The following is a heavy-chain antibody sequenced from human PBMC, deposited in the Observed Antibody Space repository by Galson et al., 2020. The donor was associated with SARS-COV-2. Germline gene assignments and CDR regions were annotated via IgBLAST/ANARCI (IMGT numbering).Heavy chain of an antibody. CDR2: IYSGGTT. Sequence: GESLKIYCAASGFTVSDNYMCWVRQAPGKGLEWVSGIYSGGTTYYADSVQGRLTTSRDNTKNTLHLQMNSLIAEDTAVYYCARDGRAYWNYYHGMDDWGQGTTVTVSS. CDR3: ARDGRAYWNYYHGMDD. CDR1: GFTVSDNY. V-gene: IGHV3-66*01. J-gene: IGHJ6*02. D-gene: IGHD3-16*01.